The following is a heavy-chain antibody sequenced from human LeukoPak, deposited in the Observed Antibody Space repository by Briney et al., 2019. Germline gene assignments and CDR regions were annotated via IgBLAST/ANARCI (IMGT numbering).Heavy chain of an antibody. Sequence: GASVKVSCKASGGTFSSYAISWVRQAPGQGLEWMGRIIPILGIANYAQKFQGRVTITADKSTSTAYMELSSLRSEDTAVYYCARVTGSYYVDYYYGMDVWGQGTTVTVSS. CDR2: IIPILGIA. J-gene: IGHJ6*02. V-gene: IGHV1-69*04. CDR3: ARVTGSYYVDYYYGMDV. D-gene: IGHD1-26*01. CDR1: GGTFSSYA.